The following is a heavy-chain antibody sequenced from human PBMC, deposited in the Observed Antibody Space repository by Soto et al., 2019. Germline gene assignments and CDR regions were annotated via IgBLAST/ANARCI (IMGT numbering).Heavy chain of an antibody. CDR1: GGSISSSSYY. J-gene: IGHJ5*02. CDR2: IYYSGST. D-gene: IGHD2-15*01. V-gene: IGHV4-39*01. CDR3: ARLQDIVVVVAAIDP. Sequence: SETLSLTCTVSGGSISSSSYYWGWIRQPPGKGLEWIGSIYYSGSTYYNPSLKSRVTISVDTSKNQFSLKLSSVTAADTAVYYCARLQDIVVVVAAIDPWGQGTLVTVSS.